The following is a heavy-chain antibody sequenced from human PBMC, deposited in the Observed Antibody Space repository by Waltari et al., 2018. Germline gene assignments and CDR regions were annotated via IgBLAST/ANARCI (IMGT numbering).Heavy chain of an antibody. CDR3: ARGKFTAFDS. CDR2: TYSRSQWRN. V-gene: IGHV6-1*01. J-gene: IGHJ3*02. Sequence: QVQLQQSGPGLVKPSQTLSLTCAVSGDSLFTTSVAWNWIRQSPSRGLEWLGRTYSRSQWRNDYALSVKGRIPVNPDTSKNHFSLQLDSVTPDDTAVYYCARGKFTAFDSWGQGTMVTVYS. CDR1: GDSLFTTSVA.